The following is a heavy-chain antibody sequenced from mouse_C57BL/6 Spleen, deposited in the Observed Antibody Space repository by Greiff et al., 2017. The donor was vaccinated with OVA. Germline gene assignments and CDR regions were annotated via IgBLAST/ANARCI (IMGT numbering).Heavy chain of an antibody. CDR3: AIIYDGYYVGNAMDY. J-gene: IGHJ4*01. Sequence: VQVVESGPGLVQPSQSLSITCTVSGFSLTSYGVHWVRQSPGKGLEWLGVIWRGGSTDYNAAFMSRLSITKDNSKSQVFFKMNSLQADDTAIYYCAIIYDGYYVGNAMDYWGQGTSVTVSS. CDR2: IWRGGST. CDR1: GFSLTSYG. D-gene: IGHD2-3*01. V-gene: IGHV2-5*01.